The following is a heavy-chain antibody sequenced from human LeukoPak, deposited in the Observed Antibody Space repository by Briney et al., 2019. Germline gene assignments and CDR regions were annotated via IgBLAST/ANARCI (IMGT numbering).Heavy chain of an antibody. J-gene: IGHJ6*03. CDR3: AKASRFGYSYGPREYFYYMDV. V-gene: IGHV3-23*01. CDR2: ISGSGGST. CDR1: GFTFTSFG. D-gene: IGHD5-18*01. Sequence: GGSLRLSCAASGFTFTSFGMSWVRQAPGKGLEWDSTISGSGGSTYYVDSVKGRFTISRDNSKNTLYLQMNTLRAEDTAVYYCAKASRFGYSYGPREYFYYMDVWGKGTTVTISS.